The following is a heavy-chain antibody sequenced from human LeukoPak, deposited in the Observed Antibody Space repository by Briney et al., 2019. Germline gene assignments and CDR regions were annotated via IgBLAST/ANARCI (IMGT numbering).Heavy chain of an antibody. V-gene: IGHV4-34*01. CDR1: GGSFSGYY. CDR2: INHSGST. Sequence: SETLSLTCAVYGGSFSGYYWSWIRQPPGKGLEWIGEINHSGSTNYNLSLKSRVTISVDTSKNQFSLKLSSVTAADTAVYYCASKETAMGHFDYWGQGTLVTVSS. J-gene: IGHJ4*02. D-gene: IGHD5-18*01. CDR3: ASKETAMGHFDY.